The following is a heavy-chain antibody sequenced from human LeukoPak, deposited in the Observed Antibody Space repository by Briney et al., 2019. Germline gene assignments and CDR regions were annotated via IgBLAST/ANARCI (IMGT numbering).Heavy chain of an antibody. CDR2: MNHDGSEK. CDR1: GFTFSSYW. CDR3: ARDQLYCGGPTCYRTGDDS. Sequence: GGSLRLSCAASGFTFSSYWMNWVRQAPGKGLEWVANMNHDGSEKYYIDSVKGRFTISRDNAKNSLHLQMNSLRAEDTAVYYCARDQLYCGGPTCYRTGDDSWGQGTLVTVSS. J-gene: IGHJ4*02. D-gene: IGHD2-2*02. V-gene: IGHV3-7*01.